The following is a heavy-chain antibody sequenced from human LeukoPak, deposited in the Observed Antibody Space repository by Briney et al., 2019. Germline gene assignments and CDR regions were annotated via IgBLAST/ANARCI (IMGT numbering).Heavy chain of an antibody. V-gene: IGHV3-64*01. CDR2: ISSDGDST. CDR1: GFTFDDYA. D-gene: IGHD3-10*01. J-gene: IGHJ4*01. CDR3: ARGGMWFGEPPVNYFDH. Sequence: GGSLRLSCAASGFTFDDYAMHWVRQAPGKGLEYVSSISSDGDSTFYVNSVKGRFIISRDNSKNTLYLQMGSLRVEDLAVYYCARGGMWFGEPPVNYFDHWGHGTLVTVSS.